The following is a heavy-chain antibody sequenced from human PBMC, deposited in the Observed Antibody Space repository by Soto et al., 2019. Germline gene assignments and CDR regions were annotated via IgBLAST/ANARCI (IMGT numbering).Heavy chain of an antibody. J-gene: IGHJ5*02. CDR3: ARDKGVTCLDT. CDR2: IWSDGSKE. V-gene: IGHV3-33*01. D-gene: IGHD2-8*01. Sequence: QLVESGGRVVQPGGSLRLSCAASGLPFSASGMHWVRQAPGKGLEWLAMIWSDGSKEYYADSVQGRFTISRDNSQNMVFLQMDSLRAEDTAVYYYARDKGVTCLDTWGQGNMVTVSS. CDR1: GLPFSASG.